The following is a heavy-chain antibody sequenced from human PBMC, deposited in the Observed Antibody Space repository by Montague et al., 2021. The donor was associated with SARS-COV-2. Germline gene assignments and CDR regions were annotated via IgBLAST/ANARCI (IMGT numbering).Heavy chain of an antibody. CDR2: IEEDGSEQ. D-gene: IGHD6-19*01. CDR1: GFTFSSYW. J-gene: IGHJ2*01. Sequence: SLRLSCAASGFTFSSYWMSWVRQAPGKGLEWVANIEEDGSEQYYMYSXXVRFTISRDNAKNSLSLQMNSLRAEDTAVYYCARERQDSSGWSTYWYFDLWGRGTLVTVSS. CDR3: ARERQDSSGWSTYWYFDL. V-gene: IGHV3-7*01.